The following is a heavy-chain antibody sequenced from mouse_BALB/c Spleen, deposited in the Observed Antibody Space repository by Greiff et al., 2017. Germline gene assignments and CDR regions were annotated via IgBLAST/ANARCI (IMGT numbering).Heavy chain of an antibody. CDR1: GYSITSDYA. Sequence: EVQLVESGPGLVKPSQSLSLTCTVTGYSITSDYAWNWIRQFPGNHQEWMGYISYSGSTSYNPSLKSRISITRDTSKNQFFLQLNSVTTEDTATYYCAEAIYYYGSSYAWFAYWGQGTLVTVSA. J-gene: IGHJ3*01. CDR2: ISYSGST. D-gene: IGHD1-1*01. CDR3: AEAIYYYGSSYAWFAY. V-gene: IGHV3-2*02.